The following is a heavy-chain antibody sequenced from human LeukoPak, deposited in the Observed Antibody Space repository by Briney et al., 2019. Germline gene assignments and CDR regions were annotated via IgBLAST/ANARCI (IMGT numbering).Heavy chain of an antibody. CDR2: IWYDGSNK. V-gene: IGHV3-33*01. CDR3: ARLRYSGSYYFDY. Sequence: PGGSLRLSCAASGFTFSNYGMHWVRQAPGKGLEWVAVIWYDGSNKYYADSVKGRFTISRDNSKSTLYLQMNSLRAEDTAVYYCARLRYSGSYYFDYWGQGTLVTVSS. CDR1: GFTFSNYG. J-gene: IGHJ4*02. D-gene: IGHD1-26*01.